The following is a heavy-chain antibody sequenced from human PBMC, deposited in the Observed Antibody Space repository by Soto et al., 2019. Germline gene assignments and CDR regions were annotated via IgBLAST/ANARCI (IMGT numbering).Heavy chain of an antibody. CDR2: IIPILGIA. CDR3: ARGDSFILRR. D-gene: IGHD3-10*01. Sequence: QVQLVQSGAEVKKPGSSVKVSCKASGGTFSSYTISWVRQAPGQGLEWMGRIIPILGIANYAQKFQGRVTIXXDKSTSTAYMELSSLRSEDTAVYYCARGDSFILRRWGQGTLVTVSS. CDR1: GGTFSSYT. J-gene: IGHJ4*02. V-gene: IGHV1-69*02.